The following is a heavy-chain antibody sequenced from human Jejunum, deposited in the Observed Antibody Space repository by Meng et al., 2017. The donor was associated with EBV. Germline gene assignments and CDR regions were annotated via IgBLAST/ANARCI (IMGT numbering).Heavy chain of an antibody. CDR1: GFTFSTYW. D-gene: IGHD4-23*01. V-gene: IGHV3-74*03. CDR3: ARNSRDY. CDR2: INNDGSTT. J-gene: IGHJ4*02. Sequence: EVQVLGAGGGLVQPGWSLRLSCAAPGFTFSTYWMHWVRQTPGKGLEWVSRINNDGSTTQYADSVRGRFTISRDNAKSTLYLQMNSLTAEDTAVYYCARNSRDYWGQGTLVTVSS.